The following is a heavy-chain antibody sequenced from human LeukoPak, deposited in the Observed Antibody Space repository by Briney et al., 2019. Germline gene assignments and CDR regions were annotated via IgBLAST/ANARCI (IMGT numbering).Heavy chain of an antibody. Sequence: SETLSLTCAVYGGSFSGYYWSWIRQPPGKGLEWIGEISHSGSSNSNPSLKSRVTMSADMSKNQFSLKLSSVTAADTAVYYCARARFGELSSDYYYGMDVWGQGTTVTVSS. D-gene: IGHD3-10*02. CDR1: GGSFSGYY. V-gene: IGHV4-34*01. CDR2: ISHSGSS. J-gene: IGHJ6*02. CDR3: ARARFGELSSDYYYGMDV.